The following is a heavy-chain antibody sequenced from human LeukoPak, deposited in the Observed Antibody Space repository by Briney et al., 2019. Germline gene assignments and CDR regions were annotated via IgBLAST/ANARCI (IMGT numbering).Heavy chain of an antibody. D-gene: IGHD6-19*01. V-gene: IGHV3-23*01. J-gene: IGHJ4*02. Sequence: GGSLRLSCAASGFTFSNHAINWVRQAPGKGLEWVSCISGSGGTTYYAGSVKGRFTISRDNSKNTLFMQINSLRAEDTAIYYCAKASSGSCPFTYFDSWGRGTLVTVSS. CDR3: AKASSGSCPFTYFDS. CDR1: GFTFSNHA. CDR2: ISGSGGTT.